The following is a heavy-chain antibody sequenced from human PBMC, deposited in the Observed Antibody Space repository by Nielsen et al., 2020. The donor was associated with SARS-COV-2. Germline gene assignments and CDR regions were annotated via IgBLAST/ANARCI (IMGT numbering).Heavy chain of an antibody. V-gene: IGHV3-30*18. CDR3: AKDGGSYDDGFDY. D-gene: IGHD1-26*01. Sequence: GGSLRLSCAASGYAFSSYGMHWVRQAPGKGLEWVAVLSYDGSNKYYADSVKGRFTISRDNSKNTLYLQMNSLRAEDTAVYYCAKDGGSYDDGFDYWGQGTMVTVSS. CDR2: LSYDGSNK. CDR1: GYAFSSYG. J-gene: IGHJ4*02.